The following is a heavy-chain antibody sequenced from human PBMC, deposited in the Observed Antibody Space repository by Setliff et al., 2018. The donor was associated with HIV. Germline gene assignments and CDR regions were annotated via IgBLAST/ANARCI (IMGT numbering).Heavy chain of an antibody. V-gene: IGHV1-2*02. Sequence: GASVKVSCKASGYTFTDYYIHWVRQAPGQGLEWMGWINSANGGTNYAQNFQGRVTVTRDTSINTAYVELNSLKSDDTAVYYCARDYLHVFDIWGQGTMVTVSS. CDR2: INSANGGT. CDR3: ARDYLHVFDI. CDR1: GYTFTDYY. J-gene: IGHJ3*02.